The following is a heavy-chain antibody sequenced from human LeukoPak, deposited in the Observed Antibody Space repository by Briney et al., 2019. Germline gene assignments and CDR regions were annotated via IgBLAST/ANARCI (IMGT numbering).Heavy chain of an antibody. D-gene: IGHD3-22*01. CDR2: ISGSGGST. CDR1: GFTFSNYA. V-gene: IGHV3-23*01. CDR3: AKHLYYDSGAYHTLSSFDY. J-gene: IGHJ4*02. Sequence: PGGSLRLSCAASGFTFSNYAMSRLRQAPGKGLEWVSVISGSGGSTYYADSVKGRFTISRDNSKNTLYVQMNSLRAEDTAVYYCAKHLYYDSGAYHTLSSFDYWGQGTLVTVSS.